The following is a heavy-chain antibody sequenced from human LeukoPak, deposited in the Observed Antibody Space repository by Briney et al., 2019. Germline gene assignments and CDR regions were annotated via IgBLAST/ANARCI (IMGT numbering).Heavy chain of an antibody. V-gene: IGHV5-51*01. Sequence: GESLKISCKGSGYSFTTYWIGWVRQMPGKGLEWLGIIYPSDSDTKYSPSFQGQVTISADKSTSTAYLQWSSLKASDTAMYYRVRGYFFDYWGQGTLVTVSS. D-gene: IGHD3-22*01. CDR1: GYSFTTYW. CDR2: IYPSDSDT. CDR3: VRGYFFDY. J-gene: IGHJ4*02.